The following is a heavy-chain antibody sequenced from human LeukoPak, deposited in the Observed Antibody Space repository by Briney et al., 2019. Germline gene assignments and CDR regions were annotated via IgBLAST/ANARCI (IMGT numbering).Heavy chain of an antibody. V-gene: IGHV5-51*01. Sequence: GESLKISCKGSGYSFTSYWIGWVRQMPGKGLELMGIIYPGDSDTRYSPSFQGQVTISADKSISTASQRWSSLKASDTAMYYCARRLVVAGDAFDIWGQGTMVTVSS. J-gene: IGHJ3*02. CDR3: ARRLVVAGDAFDI. CDR1: GYSFTSYW. D-gene: IGHD6-19*01. CDR2: IYPGDSDT.